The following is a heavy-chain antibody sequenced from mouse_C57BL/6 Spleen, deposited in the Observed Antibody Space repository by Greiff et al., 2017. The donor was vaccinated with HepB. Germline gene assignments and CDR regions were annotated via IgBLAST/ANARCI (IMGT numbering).Heavy chain of an antibody. Sequence: EVQLQQSGPELVKPGASVKISCKASGYSFTDYNMNWVKQSNGKSLEWIGVINPNYGTTSYNQKFKGKATLTVDKSSSTAYMQLNSLTSEDSAVYDCASEYDYPTWFAYWGQGTLVTVSA. CDR3: ASEYDYPTWFAY. CDR2: INPNYGTT. D-gene: IGHD2-4*01. CDR1: GYSFTDYN. V-gene: IGHV1-39*01. J-gene: IGHJ3*01.